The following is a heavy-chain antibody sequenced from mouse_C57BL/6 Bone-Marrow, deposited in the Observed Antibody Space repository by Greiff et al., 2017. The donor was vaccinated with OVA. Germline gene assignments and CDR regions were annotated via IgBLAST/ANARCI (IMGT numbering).Heavy chain of an antibody. CDR2: IYPGSGST. V-gene: IGHV1-55*01. CDR1: GYTFTSYW. D-gene: IGHD2-5*01. J-gene: IGHJ1*03. CDR3: ARRLYYSNYGWYFDV. Sequence: QVQLQQPGAELVKPGASVKMSCKASGYTFTSYWITWVKQRPGQGLEWIGDIYPGSGSTNYNEKFKSKATLTVDTSSSTAYMQLSSLTSEDSAVYYCARRLYYSNYGWYFDVWGTGTTVTVSS.